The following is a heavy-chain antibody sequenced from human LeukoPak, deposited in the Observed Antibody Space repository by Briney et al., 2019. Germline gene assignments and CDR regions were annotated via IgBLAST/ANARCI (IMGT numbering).Heavy chain of an antibody. J-gene: IGHJ4*02. CDR3: AKKELGYYDSSGYYLDY. CDR2: ISGSGGST. D-gene: IGHD3-22*01. CDR1: GFTFSSYA. Sequence: PGGSLRLSCAASGFTFSSYAMSWVRQAPGKGLEWVSAISGSGGSTYYADSVKGRFTISRDNSKNTLYLQMNSLRAEDTAVYYCAKKELGYYDSSGYYLDYWGQGTLVTVSS. V-gene: IGHV3-23*01.